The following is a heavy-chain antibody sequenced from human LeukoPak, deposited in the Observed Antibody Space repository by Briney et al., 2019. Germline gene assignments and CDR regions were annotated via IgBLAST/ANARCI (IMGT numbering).Heavy chain of an antibody. CDR1: GYSISSGYY. V-gene: IGHV4-38-2*02. J-gene: IGHJ4*02. CDR2: IYHSGST. CDR3: ARLALQEVGATQTYYLDY. Sequence: PSETLSLTCTVSGYSISSGYYWGWIRQPPGKGLEWIGSIYHSGSTYYNPSLKSRVTISVDTSKIQFSLKLSSVTAADTAVYYCARLALQEVGATQTYYLDYWGQGTLVTVSS. D-gene: IGHD1-26*01.